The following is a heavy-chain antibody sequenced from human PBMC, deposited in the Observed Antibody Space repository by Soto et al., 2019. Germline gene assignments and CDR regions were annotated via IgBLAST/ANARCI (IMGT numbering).Heavy chain of an antibody. CDR3: AAGAIYRGRLYFDY. J-gene: IGHJ4*02. CDR2: IDPSDSYT. V-gene: IGHV5-10-1*01. CDR1: GYSFTSYW. Sequence: GESLKISCKGSGYSFTSYWNSWVRQMPGKGLEWMGRIDPSDSYTNYSPSFQGHVTISADKSISTAYLQWSSLKASDTAMYYCAAGAIYRGRLYFDYWGQGTLVTVSS. D-gene: IGHD1-26*01.